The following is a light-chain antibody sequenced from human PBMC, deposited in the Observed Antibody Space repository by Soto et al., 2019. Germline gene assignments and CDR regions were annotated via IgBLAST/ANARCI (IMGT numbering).Light chain of an antibody. CDR2: GAS. J-gene: IGKJ4*01. V-gene: IGKV3-15*01. CDR3: QQYGDWPGA. CDR1: QSVSSN. Sequence: EIVMTQSPATLSVSPGERATLSCRASQSVSSNLAWYQQKPGQAPRLLIYGASTRATGIPARFSGSGSGTDFTLSISRLEPEDFAVYSCQQYGDWPGAFGGGTKVDIK.